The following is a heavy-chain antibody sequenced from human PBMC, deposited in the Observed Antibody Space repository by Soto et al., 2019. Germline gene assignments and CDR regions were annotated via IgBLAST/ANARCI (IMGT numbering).Heavy chain of an antibody. D-gene: IGHD3-22*01. V-gene: IGHV1-58*01. CDR2: IVVGSGNT. CDR1: GFTFTSSA. Sequence: SVKVSCRASGFTFTSSAVQWVRQARGQRLEWIGWIVVGSGNTNYAQKFQERVTITRDMSTSTAYMELSSLRSEDTAVYYCAAAPLKYYYDSSGYPWGQGTLVTVSS. J-gene: IGHJ5*02. CDR3: AAAPLKYYYDSSGYP.